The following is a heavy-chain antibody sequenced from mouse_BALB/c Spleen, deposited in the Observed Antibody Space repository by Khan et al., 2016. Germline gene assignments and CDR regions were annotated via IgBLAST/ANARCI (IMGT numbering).Heavy chain of an antibody. D-gene: IGHD1-1*01. V-gene: IGHV1-7*01. Sequence: QVQLKESGAELAKPGASVKMSCKASGYTFTSYWMHWVKQRPGQGLEWIGYINPSTGYTEYNQKFKDKATLTADKSSSTAYMQLSSLTSEDSAVYYCASYYGSSYYAMDYWGQGTSATVSS. CDR2: INPSTGYT. CDR3: ASYYGSSYYAMDY. CDR1: GYTFTSYW. J-gene: IGHJ4*01.